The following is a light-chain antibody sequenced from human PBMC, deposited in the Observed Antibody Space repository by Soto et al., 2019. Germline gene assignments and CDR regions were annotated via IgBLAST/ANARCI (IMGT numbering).Light chain of an antibody. CDR1: SSDIGGYDY. V-gene: IGLV2-14*01. CDR3: NSYKSRNTLV. CDR2: EVS. Sequence: QSVLTQPASVSGSPGQSITISCTGTSSDIGGYDYVSWYQQHPGKAPKLMIYEVSNRPLGVSDRFSGSKSGTTASLTISGLQAEDEAAYYCNSYKSRNTLVFGTGTKVTVL. J-gene: IGLJ1*01.